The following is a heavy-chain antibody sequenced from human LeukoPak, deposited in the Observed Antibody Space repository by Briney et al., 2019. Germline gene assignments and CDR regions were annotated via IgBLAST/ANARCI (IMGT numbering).Heavy chain of an antibody. CDR3: ARALRYSSSWYSAPKSRFDY. D-gene: IGHD6-13*01. Sequence: SQTLSLTCAISGDSVSSNSAAWNWIRQSPSRGLEWLGRTYYRSKWYNDYAVSVKSRITINPDTSKNQFSLQLNSVTPEDTAVYYCARALRYSSSWYSAPKSRFDYWGQGTLVTVSS. CDR2: TYYRSKWYN. V-gene: IGHV6-1*01. CDR1: GDSVSSNSAA. J-gene: IGHJ4*02.